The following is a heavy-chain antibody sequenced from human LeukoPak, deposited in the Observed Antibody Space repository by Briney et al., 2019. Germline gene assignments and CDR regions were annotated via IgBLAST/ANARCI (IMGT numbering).Heavy chain of an antibody. CDR3: ARVGYGDYVGAFDI. CDR1: GFTFSSYS. CDR2: ISSSSSYI. D-gene: IGHD4-17*01. J-gene: IGHJ3*02. Sequence: GGSLRLSCAASGFTFSSYSMNWVRRAPGKGLEWVSSISSSSSYIYYADSVKGRFIISRDNAKNSLYLQMNSLRAEDTAVYYCARVGYGDYVGAFDIWGQGTMVTVSS. V-gene: IGHV3-21*01.